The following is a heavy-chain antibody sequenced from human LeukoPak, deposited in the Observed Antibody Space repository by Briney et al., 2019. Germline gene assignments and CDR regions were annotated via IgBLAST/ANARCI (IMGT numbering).Heavy chain of an antibody. V-gene: IGHV3-72*01. CDR3: AGVRTTGVFDY. CDR2: TRNKPNGYTT. J-gene: IGHJ4*02. Sequence: PGGSLRLSCAASGFTFDDYGMSWVRQAPGKGLEWVGRTRNKPNGYTTEYAASVKGRFTISRDDSKNSLYLQMDSLKTEDTAVYYCAGVRTTGVFDYWGQGTLVTVSS. D-gene: IGHD4/OR15-4a*01. CDR1: GFTFDDYG.